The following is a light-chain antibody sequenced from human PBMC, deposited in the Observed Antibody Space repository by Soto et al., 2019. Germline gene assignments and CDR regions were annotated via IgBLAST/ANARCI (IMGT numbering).Light chain of an antibody. CDR2: EGS. CDR3: CSYAGSHVV. Sequence: QSALTQPASVSGSPGQSITISCTGTSSDVGSYNLVSWYQKHPGKAPKLMIYEGSKRPSGVSNRFSGSKSGNTASLTISVLQAEDEADYYCCSYAGSHVVFGGGTKLTV. J-gene: IGLJ2*01. V-gene: IGLV2-23*01. CDR1: SSDVGSYNL.